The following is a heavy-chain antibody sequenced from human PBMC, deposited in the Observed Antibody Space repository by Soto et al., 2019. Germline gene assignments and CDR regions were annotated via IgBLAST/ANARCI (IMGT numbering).Heavy chain of an antibody. CDR1: GFAFSTYW. CDR3: ARGAKNIYAMDD. V-gene: IGHV3-74*01. J-gene: IGHJ6*02. CDR2: IKFDGSST. Sequence: EVQLVESGGGLVQPGGSLRLSCAASGFAFSTYWMHWVRQAPGKGLLWVARIKFDGSSTYSADSVKGRFTISRDDAKNTLYLQMNGLRVDDTAVYYCARGAKNIYAMDDWGQGATVTVCS.